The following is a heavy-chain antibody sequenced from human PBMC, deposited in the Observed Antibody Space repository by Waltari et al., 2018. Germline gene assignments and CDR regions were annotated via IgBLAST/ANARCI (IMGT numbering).Heavy chain of an antibody. J-gene: IGHJ4*02. CDR1: GFTFSSYW. V-gene: IGHV3-7*01. CDR2: IKQDGSEK. CDR3: ARPYDYIWGSYRY. Sequence: EVQLVESGGGLVQPGGSLRLSCAASGFTFSSYWMSWVRQAPGKGLEWVANIKQDGSEKYYVDSGKGRFTISRDNAKNSLYLQMNSLRAEDTAVYYCARPYDYIWGSYRYWGQGTLVTVSS. D-gene: IGHD3-16*02.